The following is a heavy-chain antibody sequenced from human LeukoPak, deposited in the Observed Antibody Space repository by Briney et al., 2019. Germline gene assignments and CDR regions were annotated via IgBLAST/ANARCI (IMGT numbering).Heavy chain of an antibody. J-gene: IGHJ4*02. Sequence: GGSLRLSCAASGFTFSSYAMHWVRQAPGKGLEWVAVISYDGSNKYYADSVKGRFTISRDNSKNTLYLQMNSLRAEDTAVYYCAKEVTRGYYFDYWGQGTLVTVSS. CDR3: AKEVTRGYYFDY. D-gene: IGHD4-17*01. V-gene: IGHV3-30-3*01. CDR1: GFTFSSYA. CDR2: ISYDGSNK.